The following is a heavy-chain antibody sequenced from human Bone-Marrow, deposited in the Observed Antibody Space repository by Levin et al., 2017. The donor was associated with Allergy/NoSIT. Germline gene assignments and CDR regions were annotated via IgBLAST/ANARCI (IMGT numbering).Heavy chain of an antibody. D-gene: IGHD6-19*01. J-gene: IGHJ4*02. CDR2: ISYDGSNK. V-gene: IGHV3-30-3*01. Sequence: GGSLRLSCAASGFTFSSYAMHWVRQAPGKGLEWVAVISYDGSNKYYADSVKGRFTISRDNSKNTLYLQMNSLRAEDTAVYYCARDLRSYSSGSPGWGQGTLVTVSS. CDR1: GFTFSSYA. CDR3: ARDLRSYSSGSPG.